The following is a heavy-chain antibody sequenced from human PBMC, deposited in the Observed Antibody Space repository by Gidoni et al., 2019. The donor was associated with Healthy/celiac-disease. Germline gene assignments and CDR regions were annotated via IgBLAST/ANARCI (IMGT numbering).Heavy chain of an antibody. CDR1: GYSFTIYW. CDR2: ISPGDSDP. D-gene: IGHD6-13*01. J-gene: IGHJ4*02. CDR3: ARREGIAAAGTSLYYFDY. V-gene: IGHV5-51*01. Sequence: EVQLVQSGAAVKKPGASLKISGKGSGYSFTIYWSGGVRPMPGKGLEWMGIISPGDSDPRYSPSLQGHVTISADTSISTAYLQWSSLKASDTAMYYCARREGIAAAGTSLYYFDYWGQGTLVTVSS.